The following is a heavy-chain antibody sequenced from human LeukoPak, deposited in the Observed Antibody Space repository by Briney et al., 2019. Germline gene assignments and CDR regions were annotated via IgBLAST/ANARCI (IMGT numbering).Heavy chain of an antibody. Sequence: GASVRVSCKASGYRFSHYGVQWVRQAPGQRPEWMGWINAGNGDAKYSPKFKGRVTMTTDTSATTLYMELNSLTFEDTAVYYCARSGDNWSCDNWGQGTLVTVPS. CDR2: INAGNGDA. D-gene: IGHD5-24*01. CDR3: ARSGDNWSCDN. CDR1: GYRFSHYG. J-gene: IGHJ4*02. V-gene: IGHV1-3*01.